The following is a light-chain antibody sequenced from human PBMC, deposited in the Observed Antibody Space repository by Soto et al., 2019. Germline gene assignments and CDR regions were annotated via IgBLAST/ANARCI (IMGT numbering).Light chain of an antibody. CDR3: QRYDNWPLI. V-gene: IGKV3-15*01. J-gene: IGKJ4*01. CDR2: HTS. CDR1: QTISDN. Sequence: EIVMTQSPANLSVSPGESVSLSCRASQTISDNLAWYQQKPGLPPRLLIYHTSTRASGVPARFSGSGSVTDFSITIRSLQSEDFAVYYCQRYDNWPLIFGGGTKVDIK.